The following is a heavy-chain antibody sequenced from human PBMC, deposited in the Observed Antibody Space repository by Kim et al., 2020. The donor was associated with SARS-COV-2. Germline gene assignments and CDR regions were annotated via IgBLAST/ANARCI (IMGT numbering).Heavy chain of an antibody. D-gene: IGHD3-3*01. CDR3: ARGDKIFGVVINAFDI. CDR1: GGSISSGGYY. Sequence: SETLSLTCTVSGGSISSGGYYWSWIRQHPGKGLEWIGYIYYSGSTYYNPSLTSRVTISVDTSKNQFSLKLSSVTAADTDVYYCARGDKIFGVVINAFDIWGQGTRVTVCS. V-gene: IGHV4-31*03. CDR2: IYYSGST. J-gene: IGHJ3*02.